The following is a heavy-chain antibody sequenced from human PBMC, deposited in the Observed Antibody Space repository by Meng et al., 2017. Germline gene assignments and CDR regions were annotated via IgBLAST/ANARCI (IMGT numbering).Heavy chain of an antibody. J-gene: IGHJ1*01. CDR2: ISAYNGNT. CDR1: GYTFTSYG. CDR3: ARVRVYCSGGSCYRGMYFQH. D-gene: IGHD2-15*01. Sequence: VQPGQSGAEVKKPGASVKVSCKASGYTFTSYGISWVRQAPGQGLEWMGWISAYNGNTNYAQKLQGRVTMTTDTSTSTAYMELRSLRSDDTAVYYCARVRVYCSGGSCYRGMYFQHWGQGTLVTVSS. V-gene: IGHV1-18*01.